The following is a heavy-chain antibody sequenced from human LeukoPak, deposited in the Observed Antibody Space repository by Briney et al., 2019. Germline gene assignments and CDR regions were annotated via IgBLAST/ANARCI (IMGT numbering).Heavy chain of an antibody. J-gene: IGHJ4*02. CDR3: ARVLAAAGTGGVFDY. CDR2: ISAYNGNT. Sequence: GASVKVSCKASGYTFTSYGISWVRQAPGQGLEWMGWISAYNGNTNYAQKLQGRVTMTTDTSTSTAYMELRSLRSDDTAVYYCARVLAAAGTGGVFDYWGQGTLVTVSS. D-gene: IGHD6-13*01. CDR1: GYTFTSYG. V-gene: IGHV1-18*01.